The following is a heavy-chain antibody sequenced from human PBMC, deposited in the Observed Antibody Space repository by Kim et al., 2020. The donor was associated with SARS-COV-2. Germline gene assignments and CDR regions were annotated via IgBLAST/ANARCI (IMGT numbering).Heavy chain of an antibody. D-gene: IGHD3-22*01. CDR2: ISYDGSNK. Sequence: GGSLRLSCAASGFTFSSYGMHWVRQAPGKGLEWLAVISYDGSNKYYADSVKGRFTISRDNSKNTLYLQMNRLRAEDTAVYYCAKDSYDSSGYYRFDYWGQGTLVTVSS. J-gene: IGHJ4*02. V-gene: IGHV3-30*18. CDR3: AKDSYDSSGYYRFDY. CDR1: GFTFSSYG.